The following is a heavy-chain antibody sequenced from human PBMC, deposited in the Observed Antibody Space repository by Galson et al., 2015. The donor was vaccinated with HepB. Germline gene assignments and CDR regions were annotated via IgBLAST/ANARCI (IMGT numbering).Heavy chain of an antibody. J-gene: IGHJ5*02. CDR1: GFTFSSYG. CDR2: IWYDGSNK. D-gene: IGHD3-3*01. Sequence: SLRLSCAASGFTFSSYGMHWVRQAPGKGLEWVVGIWYDGSNKHYADSVKGRFTISRDNSKNTLYLQVNSLRAEDTALYYCTRHPTTFYDFWSGYSDNWFDPWGQGTLVIVSS. CDR3: TRHPTTFYDFWSGYSDNWFDP. V-gene: IGHV3-33*01.